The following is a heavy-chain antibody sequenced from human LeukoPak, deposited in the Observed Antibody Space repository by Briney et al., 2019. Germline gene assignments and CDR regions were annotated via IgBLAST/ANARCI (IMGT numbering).Heavy chain of an antibody. J-gene: IGHJ1*01. CDR1: GDSVSSNSAA. CDR3: AREGHSGYDQFQH. CDR2: TYYRSKWYN. V-gene: IGHV6-1*01. D-gene: IGHD5-12*01. Sequence: SQTLSLTCAISGDSVSSNSAAWNWIRQPPSRGLEWLGRTYYRSKWYNDYAVSVKSRITINPDTSKNQFSLQLNSVTPEDTAVYYCAREGHSGYDQFQHWGQGTLVTVSS.